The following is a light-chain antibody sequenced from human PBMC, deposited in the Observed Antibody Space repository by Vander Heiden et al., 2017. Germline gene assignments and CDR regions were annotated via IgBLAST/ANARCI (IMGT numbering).Light chain of an antibody. CDR2: DAS. V-gene: IGKV3-11*01. J-gene: IGKJ5*01. CDR1: QSASSY. Sequence: EIVLTQSPATLSLSPGERATLSCSASQSASSYLAWYQQKPGQAPRLLIYDASNRATGIPARFSGSGSGTDFTLTISSLEPEDFAVYYCQQRSNWPQEFGQGTRLEIK. CDR3: QQRSNWPQE.